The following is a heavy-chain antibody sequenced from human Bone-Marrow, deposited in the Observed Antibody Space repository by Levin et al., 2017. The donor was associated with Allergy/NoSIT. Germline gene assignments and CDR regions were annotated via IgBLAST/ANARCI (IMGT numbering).Heavy chain of an antibody. V-gene: IGHV3-33*01. CDR3: ARTTDYGDYVFLFDY. CDR2: IWYDGSNK. CDR1: GFTFSSYG. Sequence: GGSLRLSCAASGFTFSSYGMHWVRQAPGKGLEWVAVIWYDGSNKYYADSVKGRFTISRDNSKNTLYLQMNSLRAEDTAVYYCARTTDYGDYVFLFDYWGQGTLVTVSS. D-gene: IGHD4-17*01. J-gene: IGHJ4*02.